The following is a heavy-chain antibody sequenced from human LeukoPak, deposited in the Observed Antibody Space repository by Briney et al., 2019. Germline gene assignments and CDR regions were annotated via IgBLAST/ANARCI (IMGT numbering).Heavy chain of an antibody. CDR2: IYHSGST. D-gene: IGHD4-17*01. J-gene: IGHJ4*02. CDR1: GGSISSYF. CDR3: ARWGTEDGDYPKY. Sequence: SETLSLTCTVSGGSISSYFWSWIRQPHGKGLEWIAYIYHSGSTSYNPSLKSRVTMSIDTSKNQFSLKLSSVTAADTAVYYCARWGTEDGDYPKYWGQGTLVPVSS. V-gene: IGHV4-59*01.